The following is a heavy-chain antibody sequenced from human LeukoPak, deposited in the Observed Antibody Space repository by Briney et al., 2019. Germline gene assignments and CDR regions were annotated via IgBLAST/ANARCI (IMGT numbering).Heavy chain of an antibody. Sequence: PGGSLRLSCAASGFTFSNYWMHWVRQAPGKGLVWVSRINSDGSSTGYADSVKGRFTISRDNAKNTLYLQMNSLRAEDTAVYYCVRDRAAAQFDYCGQGTLVTVSS. CDR2: INSDGSST. D-gene: IGHD6-13*01. CDR3: VRDRAAAQFDY. CDR1: GFTFSNYW. J-gene: IGHJ4*02. V-gene: IGHV3-74*01.